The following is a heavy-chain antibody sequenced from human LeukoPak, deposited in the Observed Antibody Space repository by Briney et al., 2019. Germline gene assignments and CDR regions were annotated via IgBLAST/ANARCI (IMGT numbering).Heavy chain of an antibody. V-gene: IGHV3-7*03. CDR2: IKLDGSEK. CDR1: GFSFGKYW. Sequence: GGSLRLSCVASGFSFGKYWMSWVRQAPGKGLEWVANIKLDGSEKNYVGSVKGRFTISRDNTKNSLCLQMNSLRAEDTAVFYCARDQYDTWSRRGNFDSWGQGTLVIVSS. CDR3: ARDQYDTWSRRGNFDS. D-gene: IGHD3/OR15-3a*01. J-gene: IGHJ4*02.